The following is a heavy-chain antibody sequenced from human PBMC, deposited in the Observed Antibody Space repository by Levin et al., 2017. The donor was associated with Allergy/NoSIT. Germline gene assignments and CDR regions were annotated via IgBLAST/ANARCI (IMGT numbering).Heavy chain of an antibody. CDR1: GFTFNSYW. J-gene: IGHJ4*02. D-gene: IGHD3-22*01. V-gene: IGHV3-7*01. CDR3: ARDQYYSDSFDSRGWDLDY. CDR2: VNQDGSEK. Sequence: GESLKISCAASGFTFNSYWMSWVRQAPGKGLEWVANVNQDGSEKYYEDSVKGRFTISRDNTKNSLSLQMNSLRAEDAAVYYCARDQYYSDSFDSRGWDLDYWGQGTLVTVSS.